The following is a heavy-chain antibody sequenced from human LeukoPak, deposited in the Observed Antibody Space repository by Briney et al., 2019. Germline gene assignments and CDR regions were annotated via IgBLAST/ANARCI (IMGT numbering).Heavy chain of an antibody. CDR3: ARRAGAYSHPYDY. CDR1: GFTVSSNS. Sequence: GGSLRLPCTVSGFTVSSNSMSWVRQAPGKGLEWVSFIYSDNTHYSDSVKGRFTISRDNSKNTLYLQMNSLRAEDTAVYHCARRAGAYSHPYDYWGQGTLVTVSS. D-gene: IGHD4/OR15-4a*01. V-gene: IGHV3-53*01. J-gene: IGHJ4*02. CDR2: IYSDNT.